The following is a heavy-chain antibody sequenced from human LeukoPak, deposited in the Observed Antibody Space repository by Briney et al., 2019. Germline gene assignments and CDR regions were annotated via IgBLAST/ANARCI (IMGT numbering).Heavy chain of an antibody. J-gene: IGHJ4*02. CDR2: ISSSSDTI. CDR3: ASPLGDSVFY. V-gene: IGHV3-48*04. D-gene: IGHD4-17*01. Sequence: GSLRLSCAASGFTFDDYGMNWVRQAPGRGLDWISYISSSSDTIVYADSVKGRFTSSRDNAKNSLYLQMNSLRVEDTAVYYCASPLGDSVFYWGQGTLVTVSS. CDR1: GFTFDDYG.